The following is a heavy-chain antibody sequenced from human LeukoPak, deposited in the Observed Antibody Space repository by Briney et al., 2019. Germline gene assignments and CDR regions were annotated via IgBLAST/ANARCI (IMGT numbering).Heavy chain of an antibody. Sequence: SETLSLTCAVYGGSFSGYYWSWIRQPPGKGLEWIGEINHSGSTNYNPSLESRVTISVDTSKNQFSLKLSSVTAADTALYYCARDLAGHFGGFYFDSWGQGTLVTVSS. D-gene: IGHD2-21*01. CDR2: INHSGST. CDR3: ARDLAGHFGGFYFDS. J-gene: IGHJ4*02. V-gene: IGHV4-34*01. CDR1: GGSFSGYY.